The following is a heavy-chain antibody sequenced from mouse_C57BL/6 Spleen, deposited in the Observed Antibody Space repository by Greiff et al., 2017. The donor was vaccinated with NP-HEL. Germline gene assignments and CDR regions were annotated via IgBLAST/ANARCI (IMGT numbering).Heavy chain of an antibody. CDR3: ASPYDYDVGYWYFDV. Sequence: QVQLQQPGAELVKPGASVKLSCKASGYTFTSYWMHWVKQRPGQGLEWIGMIHPSGGSPNYNEKFKSKATLTVDKSSSTAYMQLSSLTSEDSAVYYCASPYDYDVGYWYFDVWGTGTTVTVSS. CDR2: IHPSGGSP. V-gene: IGHV1-64*01. J-gene: IGHJ1*03. D-gene: IGHD2-4*01. CDR1: GYTFTSYW.